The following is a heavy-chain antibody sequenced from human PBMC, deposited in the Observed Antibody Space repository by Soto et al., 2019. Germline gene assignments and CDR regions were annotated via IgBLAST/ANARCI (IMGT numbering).Heavy chain of an antibody. CDR1: GYTFNG. V-gene: IGHV1-18*01. CDR2: ISAYNGNT. D-gene: IGHD3-16*01. J-gene: IGHJ5*02. Sequence: QVQLVQSGAEVKKPGASVKVSCKASGYTFNGISWVRQAPGQGLEWMGWISAYNGNTNYAQKFQGRVTMTTDTSTSTAYTELRSLRSDGAAVYYCSTSGERRLDPWGQGTLGTVSS. CDR3: STSGERRLDP.